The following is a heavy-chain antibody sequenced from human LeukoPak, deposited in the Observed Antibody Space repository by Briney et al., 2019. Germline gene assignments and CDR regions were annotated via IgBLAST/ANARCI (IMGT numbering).Heavy chain of an antibody. V-gene: IGHV3-7*01. D-gene: IGHD6-13*01. CDR1: GFTFSNYW. CDR2: IKQDGSEK. Sequence: PGGSLRLSCAASGFTFSNYWMSWVRQAPGQGLEWVANIKQDGSEKYYVDSVKGRFTISRDNDKNSLYLQMNSLRAEDAAVYYCASGRQLGYWGQGTLVTVSS. J-gene: IGHJ4*02. CDR3: ASGRQLGY.